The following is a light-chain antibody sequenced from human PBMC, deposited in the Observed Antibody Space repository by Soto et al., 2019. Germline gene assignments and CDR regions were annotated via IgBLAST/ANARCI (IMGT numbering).Light chain of an antibody. CDR2: RTA. CDR1: SSNIGTNF. Sequence: QSVVTQPPSASGTPGQRVTISCSGSSSNIGTNFVYWYQHLPGTAPKLLIYRTAQRPSGVPDRFSGSKSGTSASLAISGLRPEDEADYFCAAWDDSLSVVVFGGGTKLTVL. CDR3: AAWDDSLSVVV. V-gene: IGLV1-47*01. J-gene: IGLJ2*01.